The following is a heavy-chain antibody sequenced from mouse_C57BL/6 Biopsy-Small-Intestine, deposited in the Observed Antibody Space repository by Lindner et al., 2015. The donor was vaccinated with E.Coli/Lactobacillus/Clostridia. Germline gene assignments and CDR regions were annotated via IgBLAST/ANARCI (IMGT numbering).Heavy chain of an antibody. D-gene: IGHD1-1*01. CDR3: ARDTSGSLSGSRSLQH. V-gene: IGHV1-53*01. Sequence: SVKVSCKASGGAFNDYAINWVRQAPGQGLEWVGAIIPIFGTTNYAEKFQGRVTINADESTDTAYMELSSLRSEDTAVYYCARDTSGSLSGSRSLQHWGQGTLVTVS. CDR2: IIPIFGTT. J-gene: IGHJ3*01. CDR1: GGAFNDYA.